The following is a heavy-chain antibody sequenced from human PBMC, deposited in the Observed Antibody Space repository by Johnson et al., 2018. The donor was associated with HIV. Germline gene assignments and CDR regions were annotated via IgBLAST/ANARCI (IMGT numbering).Heavy chain of an antibody. D-gene: IGHD7-27*01. CDR1: GFTVTNAW. V-gene: IGHV3-30*18. CDR3: AKDRNWGASGGFDI. J-gene: IGHJ3*02. Sequence: QVQLVESGGGLVKPGGSLRLSCGPSGFTVTNAWMNWVRQAPGKGLEWVAVISFDGSNKYYADSVKGRFTISRDNSNNTLYLQMNSLRADDTAVYYCAKDRNWGASGGFDIWGQGTMVTVSS. CDR2: ISFDGSNK.